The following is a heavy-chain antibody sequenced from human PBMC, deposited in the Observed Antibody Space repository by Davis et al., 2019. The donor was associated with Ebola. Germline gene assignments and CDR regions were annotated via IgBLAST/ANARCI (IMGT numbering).Heavy chain of an antibody. V-gene: IGHV1-46*01. CDR3: AREGGRYYDSSGYVFDI. CDR1: GYRFTSYY. Sequence: ASVKVSCKASGYRFTSYYMHWVRQAPGQGLEWMGIINPITGGTSYAQNFQVRANMTRDTSTSTVYMELSSLRSEDTAVYYCAREGGRYYDSSGYVFDIWGQGTMVKVSS. CDR2: INPITGGT. D-gene: IGHD3-22*01. J-gene: IGHJ3*02.